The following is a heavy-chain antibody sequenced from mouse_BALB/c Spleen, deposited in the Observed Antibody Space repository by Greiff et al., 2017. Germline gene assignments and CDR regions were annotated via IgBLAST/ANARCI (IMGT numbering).Heavy chain of an antibody. D-gene: IGHD2-3*01. CDR3: ARMIYDGYYGAMDY. Sequence: VKLMESGPGLVQPSQSLSITCTVSGFSLTSYGVHWVRQSPGKGLEWLGVIWSGGSTDYNAAFISRLSISKDNSKSQVFFKMNSLQANDTAIYYCARMIYDGYYGAMDYWGQGTSVTVSS. V-gene: IGHV2-2*02. J-gene: IGHJ4*01. CDR1: GFSLTSYG. CDR2: IWSGGST.